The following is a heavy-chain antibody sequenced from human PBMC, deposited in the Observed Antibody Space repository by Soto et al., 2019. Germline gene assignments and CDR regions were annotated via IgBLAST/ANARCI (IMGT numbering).Heavy chain of an antibody. J-gene: IGHJ4*02. V-gene: IGHV4-39*07. CDR1: GGSISSSSYY. CDR3: AREKDGYNRGGDFDY. CDR2: IYYSGST. Sequence: SETLSLTCTVSGGSISSSSYYWGWIRQPPGKGLEWIGSIYYSGSTYYNPSLKSRVTISVDTSKNQFSLKLSSVTAADTAVYYCAREKDGYNRGGDFDYWGQGTLVT. D-gene: IGHD3-16*01.